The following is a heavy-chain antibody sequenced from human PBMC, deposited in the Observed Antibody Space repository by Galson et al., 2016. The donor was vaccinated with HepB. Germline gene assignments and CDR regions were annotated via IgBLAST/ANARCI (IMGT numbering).Heavy chain of an antibody. CDR2: ISGSGATT. CDR1: GFTFSSYA. V-gene: IGHV3-23*01. J-gene: IGHJ5*02. CDR3: AKGGQWLLRGPGWFDP. D-gene: IGHD6-19*01. Sequence: SLRLSCAASGFTFSSYAMSWVRQAPGKGLEWVSTISGSGATTYVADSVKGRFTMSRDNSENTLYLQMNSLRVEDTAIYYCAKGGQWLLRGPGWFDPWGQGTLVSVSS.